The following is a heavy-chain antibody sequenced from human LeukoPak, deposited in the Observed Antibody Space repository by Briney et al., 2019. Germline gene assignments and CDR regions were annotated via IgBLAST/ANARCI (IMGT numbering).Heavy chain of an antibody. D-gene: IGHD1-26*01. Sequence: SETLSLTCTVSGGSISTSNYFWGWILQPPGKGLEWIGGIYYSGSTYYNPSLKSRVTISVDTSRNQFSLKLSSVTAADTAVYYCARSPAPRYSGSYCDYWGQGTLVTVSS. J-gene: IGHJ4*02. CDR3: ARSPAPRYSGSYCDY. CDR2: IYYSGST. CDR1: GGSISTSNYF. V-gene: IGHV4-39*07.